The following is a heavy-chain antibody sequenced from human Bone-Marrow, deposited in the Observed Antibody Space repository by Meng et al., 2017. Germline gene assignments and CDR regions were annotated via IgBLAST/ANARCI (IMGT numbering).Heavy chain of an antibody. J-gene: IGHJ4*02. D-gene: IGHD5-18*01. CDR2: IYYSGST. V-gene: IGHV4-61*01. Sequence: QVQLQEAGPGLVRPSETLSLTCTVSGCSVSSGSYYWSWIRQPPGKGLEWIGYIYYSGSTNYNPSLKSRVTISVDTSKNQFSLKLSSVTAADTAVYYCARGSWLQLWLQDYWGQGTLVTVSS. CDR3: ARGSWLQLWLQDY. CDR1: GCSVSSGSYY.